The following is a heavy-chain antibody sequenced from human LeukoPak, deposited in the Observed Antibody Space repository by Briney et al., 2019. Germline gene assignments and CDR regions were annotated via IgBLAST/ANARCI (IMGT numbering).Heavy chain of an antibody. Sequence: GGSLRLSCAASGFTFSNYEMNWVRQAPGKGLEWVSYNTSSGNTIYYANSVKGRFTISRDNAKNSLYLQMNSLRAEDTAVYYCARGSPGYWGQGTLVTVSS. CDR2: NTSSGNTI. CDR1: GFTFSNYE. J-gene: IGHJ4*02. CDR3: ARGSPGY. V-gene: IGHV3-48*03.